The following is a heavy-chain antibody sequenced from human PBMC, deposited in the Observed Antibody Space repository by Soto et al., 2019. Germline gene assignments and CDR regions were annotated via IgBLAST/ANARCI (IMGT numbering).Heavy chain of an antibody. CDR3: ARSFGWYAIDY. CDR1: GGSISSSHF. CDR2: ISHSGSV. Sequence: QVLLQESGPGLVQPSGTLSLSCAVSGGSISSSHFWGWVRQPPGKGLEWVGDISHSGSVNYNQSLKSRVTILIDKSKHQFSLKLNSVTAADTAVYYCARSFGWYAIDYWGQGTLVIVSS. J-gene: IGHJ4*02. D-gene: IGHD6-19*01. V-gene: IGHV4-4*02.